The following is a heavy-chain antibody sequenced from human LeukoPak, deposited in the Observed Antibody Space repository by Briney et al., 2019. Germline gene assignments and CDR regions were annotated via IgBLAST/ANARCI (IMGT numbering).Heavy chain of an antibody. Sequence: GRSLRLSCTASGFTFADYAMSWVRQAPGKGLEWVGFIRSKAYGGTTEYAASVKGRFTISRDDSKSIAYLQMNSLKTKDTAVYYCTRVTYYYGSGSYDYWGQGTLVTVSS. D-gene: IGHD3-10*01. V-gene: IGHV3-49*04. CDR3: TRVTYYYGSGSYDY. J-gene: IGHJ4*02. CDR1: GFTFADYA. CDR2: IRSKAYGGTT.